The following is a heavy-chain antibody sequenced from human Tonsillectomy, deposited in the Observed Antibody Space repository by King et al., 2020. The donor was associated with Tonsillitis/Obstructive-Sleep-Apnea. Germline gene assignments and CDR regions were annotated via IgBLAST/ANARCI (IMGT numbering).Heavy chain of an antibody. D-gene: IGHD4-11*01. CDR2: DGTNE. V-gene: IGHV3-30*01. Sequence: DGTNENYADSVKGRFTISRDNSKNTLFLQMNSLRVEDTAVYFCARGKYSNYGHSAFALWGPGTMVTVSS. CDR3: ARGKYSNYGHSAFAL. J-gene: IGHJ3*01.